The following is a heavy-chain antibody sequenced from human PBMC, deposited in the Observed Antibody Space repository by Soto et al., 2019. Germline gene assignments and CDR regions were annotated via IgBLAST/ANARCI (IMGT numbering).Heavy chain of an antibody. Sequence: PGGSLRLSCAASGFTFSSYAMHWVRQAPGKGLEWVAVISYDGSNKYYADSVKGRFTISRDNSKNTLYLQMNSLRAEDTAVYYCSAARFFDYWGQGTLVTVSS. CDR2: ISYDGSNK. V-gene: IGHV3-30-3*01. CDR3: SAARFFDY. J-gene: IGHJ4*02. D-gene: IGHD6-6*01. CDR1: GFTFSSYA.